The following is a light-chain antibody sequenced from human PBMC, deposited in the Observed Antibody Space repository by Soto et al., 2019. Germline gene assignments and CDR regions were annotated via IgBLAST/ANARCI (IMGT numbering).Light chain of an antibody. Sequence: DIQMTQSPSALSASVGDRVTITCRASQNISSWLAWYQQKPGKAPKSLIYDASSLESGVPSRLSGSGSGTEFTLTISNLQPDDSATYYCQHYKAFSTWTFGQGTKVDIK. J-gene: IGKJ1*01. V-gene: IGKV1-5*01. CDR2: DAS. CDR3: QHYKAFSTWT. CDR1: QNISSW.